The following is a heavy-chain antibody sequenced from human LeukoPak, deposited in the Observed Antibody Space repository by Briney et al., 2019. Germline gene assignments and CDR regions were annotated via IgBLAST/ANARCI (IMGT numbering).Heavy chain of an antibody. CDR2: ISSSSCYT. Sequence: GGSLRLSCAASGFTFSSYSMNWVRQAPGKGLEWVSYISSSSCYTNYADSVKGRFTISRDNAKNSLYLQMNSLRAEDTAVYYCARAPHYSNYGPYYYGMDVWGQGTTVTVSS. CDR3: ARAPHYSNYGPYYYGMDV. CDR1: GFTFSSYS. D-gene: IGHD4-11*01. J-gene: IGHJ6*02. V-gene: IGHV3-21*05.